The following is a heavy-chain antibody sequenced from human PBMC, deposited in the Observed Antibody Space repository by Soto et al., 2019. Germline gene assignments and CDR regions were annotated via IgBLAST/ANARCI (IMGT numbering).Heavy chain of an antibody. CDR2: INPNTSGT. CDR3: ARDLWGYSGIKGYFYGMDV. D-gene: IGHD5-12*01. Sequence: QVQLVQSGAEVKKPGASVKVSCKASGYTFTGFYMHWVRQAPGQGPEWMGWINPNTSGTSYAQKFQGWFTLTRDTSINTAYMELSRLSSDDTAVYYCARDLWGYSGIKGYFYGMDVWGQGTTVTISS. J-gene: IGHJ6*02. V-gene: IGHV1-2*04. CDR1: GYTFTGFY.